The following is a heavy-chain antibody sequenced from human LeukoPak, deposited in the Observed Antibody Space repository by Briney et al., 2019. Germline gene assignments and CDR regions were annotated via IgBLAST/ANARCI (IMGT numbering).Heavy chain of an antibody. CDR2: ISYSGST. CDR1: GGPISSSPYY. Sequence: PSETLSLTCTVSGGPISSSPYYWGWIRQPPGKGLEWIGIISYSGSTFYNPSLKSRLTISVDTSKNQFSLKLSSLTAADTAVFYCARLSPYLGSGSSAFPDDFWGQGTLVTVSS. J-gene: IGHJ4*02. D-gene: IGHD3-10*01. V-gene: IGHV4-39*01. CDR3: ARLSPYLGSGSSAFPDDF.